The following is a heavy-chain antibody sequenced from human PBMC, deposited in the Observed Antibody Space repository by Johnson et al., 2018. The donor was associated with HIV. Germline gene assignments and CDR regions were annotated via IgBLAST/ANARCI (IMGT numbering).Heavy chain of an antibody. D-gene: IGHD3-22*01. Sequence: QVQLVESGGGVVQPGRSLRLSCAASGFTFSSYGMHWVRQAPGKGLEWVAVIWYDGSNENYTDSVKGRFIISRDNSNNTLFLHMSGLRGEDTAVYYCARGLDYYVSSGFRSASFDVWGQGTMVTVSS. CDR2: IWYDGSNE. CDR1: GFTFSSYG. V-gene: IGHV3-33*01. CDR3: ARGLDYYVSSGFRSASFDV. J-gene: IGHJ3*01.